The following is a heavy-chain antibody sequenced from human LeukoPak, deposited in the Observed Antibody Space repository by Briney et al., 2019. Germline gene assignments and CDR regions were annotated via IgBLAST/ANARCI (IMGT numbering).Heavy chain of an antibody. J-gene: IGHJ6*03. D-gene: IGHD3-10*01. CDR2: MNPNSGNT. CDR1: GYTFTSYD. Sequence: GASVKVSCKASGYTFTSYDINWVRQATGQGLEWMGWMNPNSGNTGYAQKFQGRVTMTRNTSISTAYMELSSLRSEDTAVYYCAREARLLWFGGLFEYYYYMDVWGKGTTVTISS. V-gene: IGHV1-8*01. CDR3: AREARLLWFGGLFEYYYYMDV.